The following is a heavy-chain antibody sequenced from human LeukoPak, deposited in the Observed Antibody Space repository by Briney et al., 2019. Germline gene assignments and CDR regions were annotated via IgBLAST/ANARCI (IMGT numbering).Heavy chain of an antibody. CDR1: GFTFSSYA. Sequence: PGRSLRLSCAASGFTFSSYAMHWVRQAPGKGLEWVAVISYDGSNKYYADSVKGRFTISRDNSKNTLYLQMNSLRAEDTAVYYCARDVPPKQHGLDYWGQGTLVTVSS. CDR2: ISYDGSNK. J-gene: IGHJ4*02. CDR3: ARDVPPKQHGLDY. V-gene: IGHV3-30-3*01. D-gene: IGHD6-13*01.